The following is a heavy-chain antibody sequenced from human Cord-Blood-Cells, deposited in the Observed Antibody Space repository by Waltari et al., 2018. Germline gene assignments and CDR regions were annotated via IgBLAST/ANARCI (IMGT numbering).Heavy chain of an antibody. CDR3: ARDRAGSDDACDI. Sequence: QVQLQQWGAGLLKPSETLSLTCAVYGGSFSGYYWSWIRQPPGKGLEWIGEINHSGSTNYNPSLKSRVTISVDTSKNQFSLKLSSVTAADTAVYYCARDRAGSDDACDIWGQGTMVTVSS. CDR2: INHSGST. J-gene: IGHJ3*02. CDR1: GGSFSGYY. V-gene: IGHV4-34*01. D-gene: IGHD6-13*01.